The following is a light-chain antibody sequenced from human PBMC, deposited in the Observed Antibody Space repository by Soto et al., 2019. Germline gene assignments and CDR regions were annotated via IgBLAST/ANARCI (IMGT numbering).Light chain of an antibody. J-gene: IGLJ1*01. Sequence: QSVLTQPASVSGSPGQSIAISCTGTSGDVGGYDYVSWYQQHPDKAPKLMIYEVTKRPSWVSNRFSGSKSGNTASLTVSGLQAEDEADYYCSSYAGSNNFALYVFGTGTKVTVL. V-gene: IGLV2-14*01. CDR1: SGDVGGYDY. CDR3: SSYAGSNNFALYV. CDR2: EVT.